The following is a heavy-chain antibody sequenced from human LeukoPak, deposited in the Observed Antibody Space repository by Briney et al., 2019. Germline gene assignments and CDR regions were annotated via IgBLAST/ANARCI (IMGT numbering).Heavy chain of an antibody. V-gene: IGHV3-23*01. D-gene: IGHD4-17*01. J-gene: IGHJ4*02. CDR2: ISGSGGST. CDR3: AKPLFDGDYVFDY. Sequence: GGSLRLSCAASGFTFSSYAMSWVRQAPGKGLEWVSAISGSGGSTYYADSVKGRFTISRDNSKNTLYLQMSSLRAEDTAVYYCAKPLFDGDYVFDYWGQGTLVTVSS. CDR1: GFTFSSYA.